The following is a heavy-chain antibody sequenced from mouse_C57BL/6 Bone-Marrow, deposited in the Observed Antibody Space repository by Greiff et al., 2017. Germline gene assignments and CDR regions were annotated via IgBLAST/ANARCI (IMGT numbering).Heavy chain of an antibody. CDR2: IRNKANGYTT. CDR1: GFTFTDYY. D-gene: IGHD2-4*01. CDR3: ARYEGGYYDYDGVAY. Sequence: EVQGVESGGGLVQPGGSLSLSCAASGFTFTDYYMSWVRQPPGKALEWLGFIRNKANGYTTEYSASVKGRFTISRDNSQSILYLQMNALRAEDSATYYCARYEGGYYDYDGVAYWGQGTLVTVSA. V-gene: IGHV7-3*01. J-gene: IGHJ3*01.